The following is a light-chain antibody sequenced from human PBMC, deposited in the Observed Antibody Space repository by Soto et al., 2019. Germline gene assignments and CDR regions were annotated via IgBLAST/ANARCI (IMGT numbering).Light chain of an antibody. J-gene: IGKJ1*01. CDR3: QHYNSYSEA. Sequence: DIPMTQSPSTLSGTVGDRVTIPCRASQTISSWLAWYQQKPGKAPKLLIYKASTLKSGVPSRFSGSGSGTEFTLTISSLQPDDFATYYCQHYNSYSEALGQGTKVDI. V-gene: IGKV1-5*03. CDR2: KAS. CDR1: QTISSW.